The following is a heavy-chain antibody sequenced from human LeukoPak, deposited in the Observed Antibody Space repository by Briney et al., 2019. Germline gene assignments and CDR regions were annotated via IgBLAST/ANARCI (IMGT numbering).Heavy chain of an antibody. Sequence: GGSLRLSCAAPGFTFSSYWMSWVRQAPGKGQEWVANIKQDGSEKYYVDSVKGRFTISRDNAKNSLYLQMNSLRAEDTAVYYCARSVGVGLYGMDVWGKGTTVTVSS. CDR3: ARSVGVGLYGMDV. D-gene: IGHD3-3*01. V-gene: IGHV3-7*03. CDR1: GFTFSSYW. CDR2: IKQDGSEK. J-gene: IGHJ6*04.